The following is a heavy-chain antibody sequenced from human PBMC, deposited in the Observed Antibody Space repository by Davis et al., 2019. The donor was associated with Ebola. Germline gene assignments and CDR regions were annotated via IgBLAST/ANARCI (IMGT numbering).Heavy chain of an antibody. CDR2: PGTSADT. V-gene: IGHV3-23*01. J-gene: IGHJ5*02. CDR1: GFVFRTYV. CDR3: AKGYTSGWFPWFDP. D-gene: IGHD6-19*01. Sequence: GESLKISCAASGFVFRTYVMSWVRQAPGKGLEWVSTPGTSADTYYADSVKGRFTISRDNSKNTLYLQMNSLRAEDTAVYYCAKGYTSGWFPWFDPWGQGTLVTVSS.